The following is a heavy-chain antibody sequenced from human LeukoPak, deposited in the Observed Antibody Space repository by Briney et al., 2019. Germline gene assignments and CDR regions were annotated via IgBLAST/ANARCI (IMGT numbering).Heavy chain of an antibody. CDR3: ARASKDSRSQYFDL. Sequence: SETLSLTCTVSGGSISSYYWSWIRQPPGKGLEWIGYLYYSGSTNYNPSLKSRVTISVDTSKNQFSLKLSSVTAADTAVYYCARASKDSRSQYFDLWGRGTLVTVSS. CDR1: GGSISSYY. J-gene: IGHJ2*01. D-gene: IGHD6-13*01. CDR2: LYYSGST. V-gene: IGHV4-59*01.